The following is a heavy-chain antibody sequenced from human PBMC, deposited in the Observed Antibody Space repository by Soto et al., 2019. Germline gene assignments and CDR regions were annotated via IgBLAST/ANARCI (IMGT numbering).Heavy chain of an antibody. CDR2: IYYSGST. CDR1: GGSISSSSDY. J-gene: IGHJ6*02. CDR3: ARLQGAGSSWYYYYGMDV. D-gene: IGHD6-13*01. V-gene: IGHV4-39*01. Sequence: PSETLSLTCTVSGGSISSSSDYWGWIRQPPGKGLEWIGSIYYSGSTYYNPSLKSRVTISVDTSKNQFSLKLSSVTAADTAVYYCARLQGAGSSWYYYYGMDVWGQGTTVTVSS.